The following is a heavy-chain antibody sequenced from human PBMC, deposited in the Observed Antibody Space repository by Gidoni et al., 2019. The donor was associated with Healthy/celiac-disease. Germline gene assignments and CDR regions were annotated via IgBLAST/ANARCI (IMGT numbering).Heavy chain of an antibody. V-gene: IGHV3-48*03. CDR2: ISSSGSTI. Sequence: EVHLVESGGGLVQPGGSLRRSCAASGFTFSSYEKNWVRQAPGKGLEWVSYISSSGSTIYYADSVKGRFTISRDNAKNSLYLQMNSLRAEDTAVYYCATETYDFWSGYGYDYWGQGTLVTVSS. J-gene: IGHJ4*02. CDR1: GFTFSSYE. D-gene: IGHD3-3*01. CDR3: ATETYDFWSGYGYDY.